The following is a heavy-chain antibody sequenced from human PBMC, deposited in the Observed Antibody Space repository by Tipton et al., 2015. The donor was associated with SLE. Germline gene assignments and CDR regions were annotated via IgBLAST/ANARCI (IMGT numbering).Heavy chain of an antibody. J-gene: IGHJ4*02. CDR2: INWNGGST. CDR1: GFTFDDYG. D-gene: IGHD5-18*01. Sequence: SLRLSCAASGFTFDDYGMSWVRQAPGKGLEWVSGINWNGGSTGYADSVKGRFTISRDNAKNSLYLQMNSLRAEDTALYYCAKDQEYSRYYFDYWGQGTLVTVSS. CDR3: AKDQEYSRYYFDY. V-gene: IGHV3-20*04.